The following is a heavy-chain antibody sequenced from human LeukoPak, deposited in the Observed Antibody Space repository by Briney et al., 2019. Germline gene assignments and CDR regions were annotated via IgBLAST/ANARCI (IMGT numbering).Heavy chain of an antibody. J-gene: IGHJ4*02. CDR3: ARDSGPNIIAAAGWGYFDY. CDR1: GGSASTYA. V-gene: IGHV1-69*06. Sequence: SVKVSCKASGGSASTYAISWVRQAPGQGLEWVGGIIPLFGSANYAQKFQGRVTITADKSTSTGYMELSSLRSDDTAVYFCARDSGPNIIAAAGWGYFDYWGQGTLVIVSS. D-gene: IGHD6-13*01. CDR2: IIPLFGSA.